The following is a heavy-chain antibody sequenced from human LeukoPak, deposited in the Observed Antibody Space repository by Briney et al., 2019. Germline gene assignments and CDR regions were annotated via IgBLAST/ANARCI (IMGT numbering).Heavy chain of an antibody. CDR3: ARENRVKRWLCLDY. D-gene: IGHD5-24*01. CDR2: ISYDGSNK. Sequence: GGSLRLSCAASGFTFSSYGMHWVRQAPGKGLEWVAVISYDGSNKYYADSVKGRFTISRDNSKNTLYLQMNSLRAEDTAVYYCARENRVKRWLCLDYWGQGTLVTVSS. J-gene: IGHJ4*02. V-gene: IGHV3-30*03. CDR1: GFTFSSYG.